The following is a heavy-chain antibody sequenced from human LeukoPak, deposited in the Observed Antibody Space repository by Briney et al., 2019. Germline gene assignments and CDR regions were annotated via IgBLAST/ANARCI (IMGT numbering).Heavy chain of an antibody. Sequence: SETLSLTCTVSGGSVSSGSYYWSWIRQPSGKGLEWIGYIYYSGSTNYNPSLKSRVTISVDTSKNQFSLKLSSVTAADTAVYYCATEYGSGSYWKIDYWGQGTLVTVSS. CDR2: IYYSGST. V-gene: IGHV4-61*01. CDR1: GGSVSSGSYY. J-gene: IGHJ4*02. CDR3: ATEYGSGSYWKIDY. D-gene: IGHD3-10*01.